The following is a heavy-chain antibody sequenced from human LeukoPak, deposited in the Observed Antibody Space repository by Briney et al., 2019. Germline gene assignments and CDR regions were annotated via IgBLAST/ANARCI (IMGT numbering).Heavy chain of an antibody. Sequence: PSETLSLTCAVSGYSISSGYYWGWIRQPPGKGLQWIGSIYHSGSTYYNPSLKSRVTISVDTSKNQFSLKLSSVTAADTAVYYCARRLAGTEDYWGQGTLVTVSS. V-gene: IGHV4-38-2*01. D-gene: IGHD6-13*01. CDR1: GYSISSGYY. CDR2: IYHSGST. CDR3: ARRLAGTEDY. J-gene: IGHJ4*02.